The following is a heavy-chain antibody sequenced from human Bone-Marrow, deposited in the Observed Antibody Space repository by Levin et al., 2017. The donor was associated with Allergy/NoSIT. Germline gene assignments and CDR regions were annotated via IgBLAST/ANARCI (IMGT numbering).Heavy chain of an antibody. D-gene: IGHD3-10*01. CDR2: IYYSGST. J-gene: IGHJ6*03. V-gene: IGHV4-59*01. CDR3: ARMGHGSGSPNMDV. CDR1: GGSISSYY. Sequence: PGGSLRLSCTVSGGSISSYYWSWIRQPPGKGLEWIGYIYYSGSTNYNPSLKSRVTISVDTSKNQFSLKLSSVTAADTAVYYCARMGHGSGSPNMDVWGKGTTVTVSS.